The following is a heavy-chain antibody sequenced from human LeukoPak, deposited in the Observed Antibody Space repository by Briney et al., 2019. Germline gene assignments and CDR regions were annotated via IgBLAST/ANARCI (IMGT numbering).Heavy chain of an antibody. J-gene: IGHJ4*02. CDR2: ISAYNGNT. CDR3: ARAGTAMSTLDY. D-gene: IGHD5-18*01. V-gene: IGHV1-18*01. CDR1: GYTFTSYG. Sequence: ASGKVSCKASGYTFTSYGISWVRQAPGQGLEWLGWISAYNGNTNYAQKLQGRVTMTTDTSTSTAYMELRSLRSDDTAVYYCARAGTAMSTLDYWGQGTLVTVSS.